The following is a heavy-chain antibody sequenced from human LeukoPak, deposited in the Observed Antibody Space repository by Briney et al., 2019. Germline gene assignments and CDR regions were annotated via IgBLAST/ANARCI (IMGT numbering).Heavy chain of an antibody. CDR2: IIHSGTT. CDR1: GGSISSGGYS. D-gene: IGHD2-15*01. V-gene: IGHV4-34*12. Sequence: PSETLSRTCAVSGGSISSGGYSWSWIRQPPGKGLEWIGEIIHSGTTNYNPSLKSRVTISVDTSKKQFSLKLSSVTAAETATYYCARRRCSGGSCYLGWYFDLWGRGSLVTVSS. CDR3: ARRRCSGGSCYLGWYFDL. J-gene: IGHJ2*01.